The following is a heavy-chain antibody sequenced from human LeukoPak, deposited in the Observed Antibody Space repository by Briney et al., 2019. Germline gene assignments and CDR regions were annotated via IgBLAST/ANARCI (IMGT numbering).Heavy chain of an antibody. Sequence: PGGSLRLSCAASGFTFSSYAMHWVRQAPGKGLEWVANIKQDGSEKYYVDSVKGRFTISRDNAKNSLYLQMNSLRAEDTAVYYCARDPKLVVAATEDAFDIWGQGTMVTVSS. V-gene: IGHV3-7*01. CDR2: IKQDGSEK. D-gene: IGHD2-15*01. CDR1: GFTFSSYA. CDR3: ARDPKLVVAATEDAFDI. J-gene: IGHJ3*02.